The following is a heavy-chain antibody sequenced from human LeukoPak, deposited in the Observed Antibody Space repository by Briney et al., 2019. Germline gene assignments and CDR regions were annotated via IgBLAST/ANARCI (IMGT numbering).Heavy chain of an antibody. V-gene: IGHV1-18*01. CDR2: ISTYNGNT. J-gene: IGHJ5*02. CDR3: ARDLDYYDSSGSGWFDP. Sequence: TSVKVSCKASGYSFSRYGISWVRQAPGQGLEWMGWISTYNGNTNYAQKFQGRVTMTTDTSTNTAYMELRSLRSDDTAVYYCARDLDYYDSSGSGWFDPWGQGTLVTVSS. CDR1: GYSFSRYG. D-gene: IGHD3-22*01.